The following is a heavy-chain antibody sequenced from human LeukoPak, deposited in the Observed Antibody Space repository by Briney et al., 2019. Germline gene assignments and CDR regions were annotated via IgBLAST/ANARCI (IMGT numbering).Heavy chain of an antibody. V-gene: IGHV3-21*01. CDR2: ISSSSSYI. CDR3: ARDLLVGAYFDY. J-gene: IGHJ4*02. CDR1: GFTFSTYS. D-gene: IGHD1-26*01. Sequence: PGGSLRLSCAASGFTFSTYSMNWVRQAPGKGLEWVSSISSSSSYIYYADSVKGRFTISRDNAKNSLYLQMNSLRAEDTAVYYCARDLLVGAYFDYWGQGTLVTVSS.